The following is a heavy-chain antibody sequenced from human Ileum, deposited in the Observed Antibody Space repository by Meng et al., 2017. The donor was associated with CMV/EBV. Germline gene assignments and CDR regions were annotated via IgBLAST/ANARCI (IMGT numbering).Heavy chain of an antibody. D-gene: IGHD1-26*01. CDR3: ATLERSDQGARDH. Sequence: SGYILSDSGWQWVRQASGKGLGWVGSSRNKGNTQEAEKAESVETRTTISRDDSKNTEYIEMSSLKTAEKDVYYCATLERSDQGARDHWGQGTLVTVSS. CDR1: GYILSDSG. CDR2: SRNKGNTQEA. J-gene: IGHJ4*02. V-gene: IGHV3-73*01.